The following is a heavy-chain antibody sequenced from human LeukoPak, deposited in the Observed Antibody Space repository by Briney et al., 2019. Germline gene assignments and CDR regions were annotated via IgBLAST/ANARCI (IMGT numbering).Heavy chain of an antibody. J-gene: IGHJ4*02. CDR1: GFTFSAHW. CDR3: ARDRGFSYGIDF. V-gene: IGHV3-7*04. D-gene: IGHD5-18*01. Sequence: GGSLRLSCAASGFTFSAHWMTWVRQAPGKGLEWVANIQQDGSEKYYVDSVKGRFTISRDNAKKSLFLQVSSLRGEDTAVYYCARDRGFSYGIDFWGQGTLVTVSS. CDR2: IQQDGSEK.